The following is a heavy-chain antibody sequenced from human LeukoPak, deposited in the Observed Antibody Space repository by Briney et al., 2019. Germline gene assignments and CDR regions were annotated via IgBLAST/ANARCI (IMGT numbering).Heavy chain of an antibody. D-gene: IGHD6-13*01. Sequence: GGSLSLYCSASGFTFSNYWMSWDPQGPGKGLEWVVNIKENGSEKDYVDSVKGRFTISRDNARNSLYLQMNSQRAEDTAVYYCASGRQLGYWGQGTLVTVSS. CDR1: GFTFSNYW. CDR2: IKENGSEK. CDR3: ASGRQLGY. J-gene: IGHJ4*02. V-gene: IGHV3-7*01.